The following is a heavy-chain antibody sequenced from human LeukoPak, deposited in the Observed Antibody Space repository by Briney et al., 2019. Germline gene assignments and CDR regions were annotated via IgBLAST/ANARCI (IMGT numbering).Heavy chain of an antibody. CDR1: GFTFDDYA. Sequence: GGSLRLSCAASGFTFDDYAMHWVRQAPGKGLEWVSGISWNSGSIGYADSVKGRFTISRDNAKNSLYLQMNSLRAEDTAVYYCARDYYGSGTLLVGWFDPWGQGTLVTVSS. CDR3: ARDYYGSGTLLVGWFDP. V-gene: IGHV3-9*01. D-gene: IGHD3-10*01. CDR2: ISWNSGSI. J-gene: IGHJ5*02.